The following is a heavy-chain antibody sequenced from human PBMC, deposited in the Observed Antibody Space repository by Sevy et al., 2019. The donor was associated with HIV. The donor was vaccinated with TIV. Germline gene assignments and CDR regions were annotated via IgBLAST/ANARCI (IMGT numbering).Heavy chain of an antibody. Sequence: SENLSLTCAVYGGSFSGYYWSWIRQPPGKGLEWIGEINHIGSTNYSPSLKSRVTISVDTSKNQFSLKLSSVTAADTAVYYCARQRDFDYWGQGTLVTVSS. V-gene: IGHV4-34*01. CDR3: ARQRDFDY. CDR2: INHIGST. J-gene: IGHJ4*02. CDR1: GGSFSGYY.